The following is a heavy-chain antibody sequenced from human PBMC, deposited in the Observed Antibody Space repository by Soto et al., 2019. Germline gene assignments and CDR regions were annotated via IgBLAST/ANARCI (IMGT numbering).Heavy chain of an antibody. D-gene: IGHD6-19*01. CDR3: ASSTAVAGPNWFDP. Sequence: SETLSLTCTVSGGSISSYYWSWIRQPPGKGLEWIGCIYYSGSTYYNPSLKSRVTISVDTSKNQFSLKLSSVTAADTAVYYCASSTAVAGPNWFDPWGQGTLVTVSS. J-gene: IGHJ5*02. CDR2: IYYSGST. V-gene: IGHV4-59*08. CDR1: GGSISSYY.